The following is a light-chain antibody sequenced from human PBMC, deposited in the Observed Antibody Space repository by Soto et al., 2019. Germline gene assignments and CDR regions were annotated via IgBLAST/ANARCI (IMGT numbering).Light chain of an antibody. J-gene: IGLJ1*01. Sequence: QSALTQPASVSGSPGQSITISCTGTSSDVGGYNYVSWYQQHPGKAPKLMIYDVSNRPSGVSNRFSGSKSGNTASLTISGLQAEDEADYYFSSYTSSSSYVSGTGTKVTVL. CDR3: SSYTSSSSYV. V-gene: IGLV2-14*01. CDR2: DVS. CDR1: SSDVGGYNY.